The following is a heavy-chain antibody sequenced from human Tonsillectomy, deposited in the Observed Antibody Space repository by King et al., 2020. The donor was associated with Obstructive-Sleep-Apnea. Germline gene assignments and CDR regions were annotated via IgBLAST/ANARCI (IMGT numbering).Heavy chain of an antibody. CDR3: ARDLPKIVLVPAAMSDTPSGMDV. CDR2: INPKLGGT. CDR1: GYTFSDFY. Sequence: VQLVESGAAVKKPGASVKVSCKASGYTFSDFYIHWVRQAPGQGLEWMGWINPKLGGTNHAQKFQGRVTVTRDTSISTAYMELSRLTSDDTAVYYCARDLPKIVLVPAAMSDTPSGMDVWGQGTTVIVSS. D-gene: IGHD2-2*01. J-gene: IGHJ6*02. V-gene: IGHV1-2*02.